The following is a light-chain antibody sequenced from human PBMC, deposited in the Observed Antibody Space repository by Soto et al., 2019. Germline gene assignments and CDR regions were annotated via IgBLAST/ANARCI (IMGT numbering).Light chain of an antibody. CDR1: QSIKNRY. CDR2: GAS. J-gene: IGKJ4*01. Sequence: EFLLPPSPDTMSLPPGGRATLSCRASQSIKNRYLAWYQQKPGQAPRLLIYGASSRASGIPDRFSGSGSGTDFTLTISRLEPEDSAVYYCQQYGGSPLTFGGGTKVDI. CDR3: QQYGGSPLT. V-gene: IGKV3-20*01.